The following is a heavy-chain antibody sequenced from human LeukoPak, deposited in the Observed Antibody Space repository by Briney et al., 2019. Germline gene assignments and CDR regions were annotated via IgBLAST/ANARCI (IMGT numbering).Heavy chain of an antibody. CDR3: ARPGQLGEYTPYYFDY. CDR1: GYSFTSYW. Sequence: GESLKISCKGSGYSFTSYWIGWVRQMPGKGLEWMGIIYPVASDTRYSPSFQGQVTISADKSISTAYLQWSSLKASDTAMYYCARPGQLGEYTPYYFDYWGQGTLVTVSS. CDR2: IYPVASDT. V-gene: IGHV5-51*01. J-gene: IGHJ4*02. D-gene: IGHD3-16*01.